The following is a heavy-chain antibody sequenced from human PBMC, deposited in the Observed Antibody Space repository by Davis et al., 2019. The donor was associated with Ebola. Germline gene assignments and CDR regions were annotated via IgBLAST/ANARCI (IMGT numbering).Heavy chain of an antibody. V-gene: IGHV4-30-2*01. D-gene: IGHD6-19*01. Sequence: LRLSCAVSGGSISSGGYSWSWIRQPPGKGLEWIGYIYHSGSTYYNPSLKSRVTISVDRSKNQFSLKLSSVTAADTAVYYCASLAVAADRGLDYWGQGTLVTVSS. CDR2: IYHSGST. J-gene: IGHJ4*02. CDR1: GGSISSGGYS. CDR3: ASLAVAADRGLDY.